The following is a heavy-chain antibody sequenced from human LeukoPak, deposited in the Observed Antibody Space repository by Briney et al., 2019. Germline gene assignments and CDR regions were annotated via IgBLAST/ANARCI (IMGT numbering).Heavy chain of an antibody. D-gene: IGHD6-19*01. CDR3: ARDVRSRWLVPRGFDY. CDR2: INHSGST. J-gene: IGHJ4*02. CDR1: GGSFSGYY. V-gene: IGHV4-34*01. Sequence: SETLSLTCAVYGGSFSGYYWSWIRQPPGKRLEWIGEINHSGSTNYNPSLKSRVTISVDTSKNQFSLKLSSVTAADTAVYYCARDVRSRWLVPRGFDYWGQGTLVTVSS.